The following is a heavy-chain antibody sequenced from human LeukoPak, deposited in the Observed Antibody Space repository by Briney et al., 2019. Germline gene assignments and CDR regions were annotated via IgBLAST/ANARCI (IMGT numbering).Heavy chain of an antibody. CDR1: GYTFTGYY. CDR3: ARDRGYGDYFFDY. Sequence: ASVKVSCKASGYTFTGYYMHWVRQAPGQGLEWMGRINPNSGGTNYAQKFQGRVTMTRDTSISTAYMELSRLRSDDTGVYYCARDRGYGDYFFDYWGQGTLVTVSS. J-gene: IGHJ4*02. V-gene: IGHV1-2*05. CDR2: INPNSGGT. D-gene: IGHD4-17*01.